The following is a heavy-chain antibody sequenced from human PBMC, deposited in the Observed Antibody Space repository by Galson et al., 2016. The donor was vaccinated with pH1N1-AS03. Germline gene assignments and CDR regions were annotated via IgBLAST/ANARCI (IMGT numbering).Heavy chain of an antibody. Sequence: QSGAEVKKPGESLRISCKGFGSSFPNYWISWVRQMPGKGLEWIGRIDPSDSYVNYSPSFRGHVTISADMSITTAYLQWSSLKASDTAIYYCARPRPGTSSSRSGFAFWGQGTLVSVSS. J-gene: IGHJ4*02. D-gene: IGHD1-1*01. CDR3: ARPRPGTSSSRSGFAF. CDR2: IDPSDSYV. CDR1: GSSFPNYW. V-gene: IGHV5-10-1*01.